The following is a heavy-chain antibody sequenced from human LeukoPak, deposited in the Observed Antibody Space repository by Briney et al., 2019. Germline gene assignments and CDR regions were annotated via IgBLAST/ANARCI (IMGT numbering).Heavy chain of an antibody. CDR2: ISLDGINE. J-gene: IGHJ4*02. V-gene: IGHV3-30-3*01. D-gene: IGHD6-13*01. CDR3: AQKALAAGDY. CDR1: GFTFRNYY. Sequence: PGGSLRLSCAASGFTFRNYYMHWVRQAPGKGLEWVAVISLDGINEYYADSVKGRFSLSRDNSMNTLYLQMNSLRAEGTAVYYCAQKALAAGDYWGQGTLVTVSS.